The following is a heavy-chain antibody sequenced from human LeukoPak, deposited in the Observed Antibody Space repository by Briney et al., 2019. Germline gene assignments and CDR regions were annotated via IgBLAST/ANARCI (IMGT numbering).Heavy chain of an antibody. Sequence: GGSLRLSCAASGFTFSSYVMHWVRQAPGKGLEWVAVISYDGSNKYYADSVKGRFTISRDNSKNTLYLQMNSLRAEDTAVYYCAKAPMVRGVRLFDYWGQGTLVTVSS. CDR2: ISYDGSNK. CDR1: GFTFSSYV. D-gene: IGHD3-10*01. CDR3: AKAPMVRGVRLFDY. J-gene: IGHJ4*02. V-gene: IGHV3-30*18.